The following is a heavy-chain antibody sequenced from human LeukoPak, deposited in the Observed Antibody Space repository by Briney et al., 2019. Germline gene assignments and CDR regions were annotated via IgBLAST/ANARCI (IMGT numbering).Heavy chain of an antibody. V-gene: IGHV1-69*04. CDR1: GGTFSSYA. D-gene: IGHD1-26*01. Sequence: SVKVSCKASGGTFSSYAISWVRQAPGQGLEWMGMIYPRDGSTSYAQKFQGRVTMTEDTSTDTAYMELSSLRSEDTAVYYCATDPKWEPRGGFDPWGQGTLVTVSS. CDR2: IYPRDGST. CDR3: ATDPKWEPRGGFDP. J-gene: IGHJ5*02.